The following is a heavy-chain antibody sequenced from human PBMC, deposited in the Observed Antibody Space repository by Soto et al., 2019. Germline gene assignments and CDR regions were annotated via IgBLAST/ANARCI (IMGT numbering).Heavy chain of an antibody. J-gene: IGHJ4*02. D-gene: IGHD6-13*01. CDR2: VNLSKT. CDR3: ARATGSSSEYYFDY. Sequence: QVQLQQWGAGLLSPSDTLSLTCAVYGGSFSGYDWAWIRQYPGGGLEWSGEVNLSKTTETASLESRATISLDTSKSHLSLNLNSVTAADTAVYYCARATGSSSEYYFDYWGQGTLVTVSS. CDR1: GGSFSGYD. V-gene: IGHV4-34*04.